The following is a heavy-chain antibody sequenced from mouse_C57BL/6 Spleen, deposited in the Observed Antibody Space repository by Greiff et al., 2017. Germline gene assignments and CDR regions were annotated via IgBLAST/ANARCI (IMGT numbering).Heavy chain of an antibody. D-gene: IGHD2-1*01. CDR2: INPSNGGT. V-gene: IGHV1-53*01. CDR3: ARGGSYYGPRWGFDV. Sequence: QVQLQQPGTELVKPGASVKLSCKASGYTFTSYWMHWVKQRPGQGLEWIGNINPSNGGTNYNEKFKGKATLTADKSSSTAYMQLSSLTAEDSAVYYGARGGSYYGPRWGFDVWGTGTTVTVSS. J-gene: IGHJ1*03. CDR1: GYTFTSYW.